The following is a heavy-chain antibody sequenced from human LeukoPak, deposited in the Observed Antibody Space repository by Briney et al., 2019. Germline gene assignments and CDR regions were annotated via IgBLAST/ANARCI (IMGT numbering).Heavy chain of an antibody. J-gene: IGHJ6*02. D-gene: IGHD3-22*01. Sequence: GGSLRLSCAASGFTFSSYGMHWVRQAPGKGLEWVAVIWYDGSNKYYADSVKGRFTISRDNSKNTLYLQMNSLRAEDTAVYYCARDGGYYRYYYYGMDVWGQGTTVTVSS. CDR2: IWYDGSNK. V-gene: IGHV3-33*01. CDR3: ARDGGYYRYYYYGMDV. CDR1: GFTFSSYG.